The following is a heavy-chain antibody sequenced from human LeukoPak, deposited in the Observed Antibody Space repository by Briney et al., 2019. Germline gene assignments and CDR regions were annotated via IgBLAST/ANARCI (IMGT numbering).Heavy chain of an antibody. J-gene: IGHJ4*02. D-gene: IGHD3-3*01. CDR1: GGSISSYY. CDR2: IYYSGST. Sequence: SETLSLTCTVSGGSISSYYWSWIRQPPGKGLEWIGYIYYSGSTNYNSSLKSRVTISVDTSKNQFSLKLSSVTAADTAVYYCARATPGFNYDFWSGYYTYFDYWGQGTLVTVSS. V-gene: IGHV4-59*01. CDR3: ARATPGFNYDFWSGYYTYFDY.